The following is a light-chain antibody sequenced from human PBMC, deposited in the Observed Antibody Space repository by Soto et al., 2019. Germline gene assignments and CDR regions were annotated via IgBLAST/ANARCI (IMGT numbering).Light chain of an antibody. V-gene: IGKV3-20*01. Sequence: EIVMTQSPASLSVSPGERATLSCRASQNVNSNLAWYQQKPGQAPRLLIYGASSRATGIPDRFSGSGSGTDFTLTISRLEREDFAVYYCQQYGSSGTFGQGTKVDIK. J-gene: IGKJ1*01. CDR1: QNVNSN. CDR2: GAS. CDR3: QQYGSSGT.